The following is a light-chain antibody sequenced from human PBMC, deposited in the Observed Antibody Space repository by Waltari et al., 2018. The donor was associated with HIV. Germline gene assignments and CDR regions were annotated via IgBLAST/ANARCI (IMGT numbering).Light chain of an antibody. Sequence: EIVLTQSPGTLSLSPGERATPSCWASQSVTSSYLAWYQQKSGQAPRLLIYGASSRATGIPDRFSGSGSGTDFTLTIDRLEPEDFAVYFCQQYGSSPLTFGGGTKVEIK. V-gene: IGKV3-20*01. CDR1: QSVTSSY. CDR3: QQYGSSPLT. CDR2: GAS. J-gene: IGKJ4*01.